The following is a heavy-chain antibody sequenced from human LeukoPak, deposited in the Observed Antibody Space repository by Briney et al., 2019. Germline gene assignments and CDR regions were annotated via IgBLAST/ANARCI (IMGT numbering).Heavy chain of an antibody. CDR2: IYTSGST. CDR3: ASPYSGYDYAAFDI. D-gene: IGHD5-12*01. Sequence: PSQTLSLTCTVSGGSISSGSYYWSWIRQPAAKGLEWIGRIYTSGSTNYNPSLKSRVNISVGTSKNQFSLKLSSVTAADTAVYYCASPYSGYDYAAFDIWGQGTMVTVSS. J-gene: IGHJ3*02. CDR1: GGSISSGSYY. V-gene: IGHV4-61*02.